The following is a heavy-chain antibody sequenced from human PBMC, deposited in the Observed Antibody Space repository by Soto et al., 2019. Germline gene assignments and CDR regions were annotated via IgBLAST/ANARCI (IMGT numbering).Heavy chain of an antibody. CDR2: ISYDGSNK. Sequence: QVQLVESGGGVVQPGRSLRLSCAASGFTFSSYGMHWVRQAPGKGLEWVAVISYDGSNKYYADSVKGRFTISRDNSKNTLYLQMNSLRAEDTAVYYCAKVGSERYYGSGCYWGTFDYWGQGTLVTVSS. CDR3: AKVGSERYYGSGCYWGTFDY. V-gene: IGHV3-30*18. J-gene: IGHJ4*02. D-gene: IGHD3-10*01. CDR1: GFTFSSYG.